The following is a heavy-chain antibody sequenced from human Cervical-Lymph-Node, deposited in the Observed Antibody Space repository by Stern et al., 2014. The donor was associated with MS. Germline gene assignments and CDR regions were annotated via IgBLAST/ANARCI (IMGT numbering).Heavy chain of an antibody. D-gene: IGHD6-6*01. CDR2: IYPADSDT. V-gene: IGHV5-51*01. Sequence: MQLVQSGAEVQRPGESLRISCKGSGYSFNNPWIGWVRQMPGKGLEWMGIIYPADSDTRYSPSFQGQVTISADKYRTTAYLEWSSLKASDTAMYYCATYSKSSIRAYDIWGQGTKVTVSS. CDR1: GYSFNNPW. J-gene: IGHJ3*02. CDR3: ATYSKSSIRAYDI.